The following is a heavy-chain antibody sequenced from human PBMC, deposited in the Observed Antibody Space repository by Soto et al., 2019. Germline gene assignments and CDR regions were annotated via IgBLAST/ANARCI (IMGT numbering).Heavy chain of an antibody. CDR3: ARHELWASAPAPFVH. Sequence: PSETLSLTCNVSGTSVSTPGFYWGWIRQPPGKGLEWIASVYYTGSTYYNPSLRSRVTISVDASKNQFSLRLSSVTATDTAIYYCARHELWASAPAPFVHWGQGTLVTVSS. J-gene: IGHJ4*02. V-gene: IGHV4-39*01. CDR1: GTSVSTPGFY. D-gene: IGHD2-21*01. CDR2: VYYTGST.